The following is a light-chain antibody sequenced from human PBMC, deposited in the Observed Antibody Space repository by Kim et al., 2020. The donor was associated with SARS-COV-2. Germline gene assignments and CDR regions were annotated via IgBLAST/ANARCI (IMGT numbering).Light chain of an antibody. V-gene: IGKV3-20*01. CDR3: QQYYSSPLT. CDR2: GAS. J-gene: IGKJ4*01. CDR1: QSISASY. Sequence: SPGERATPSCRASQSISASYLAWYQQKPGQAPRLLISGASSRATGIPDRFSGTGSGTDFTLTISRLEPEDFAVYYCQQYYSSPLTFGGGTKVDIK.